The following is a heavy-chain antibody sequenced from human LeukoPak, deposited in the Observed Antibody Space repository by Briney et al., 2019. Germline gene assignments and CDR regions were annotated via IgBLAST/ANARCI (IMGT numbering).Heavy chain of an antibody. D-gene: IGHD3-3*01. J-gene: IGHJ4*02. CDR3: ARGLYYDFWSGYYTGMNVGFDY. CDR2: IHYSGST. V-gene: IGHV4-59*12. Sequence: SETLSLTCTVAGGSFSGYYWSWLRQPPGKGLQWIGYIHYSGSTNYNPSLTSRVTISVDTSKNQFSLKLSSVTAADTAVYYCARGLYYDFWSGYYTGMNVGFDYWGQGTLVTVSS. CDR1: GGSFSGYY.